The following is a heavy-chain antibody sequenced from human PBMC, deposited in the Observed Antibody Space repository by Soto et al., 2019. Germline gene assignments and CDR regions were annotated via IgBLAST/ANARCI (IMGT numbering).Heavy chain of an antibody. CDR1: GGSFSGYY. CDR2: INHSGST. D-gene: IGHD3-9*01. Sequence: QVQLQQWGAGLLKPSETLSLTCAVYGGSFSGYYWSWIRQPPGKGLEWIGEINHSGSTNYNPSLKRRVTISVDTSKNQFSLKRSSGTAADTAVYYCAGGRYDILTGRYFDYWGQGTLDTVSS. CDR3: AGGRYDILTGRYFDY. V-gene: IGHV4-34*01. J-gene: IGHJ4*02.